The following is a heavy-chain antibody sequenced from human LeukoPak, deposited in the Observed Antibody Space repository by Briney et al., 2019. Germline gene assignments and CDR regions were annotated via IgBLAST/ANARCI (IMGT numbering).Heavy chain of an antibody. D-gene: IGHD1-1*01. CDR3: ARGGQLERRYYFDY. J-gene: IGHJ4*02. CDR1: GGSISSYY. V-gene: IGHV4-59*01. CDR2: IYYSGST. Sequence: SETLSLTCTVSGGSISSYYWSWIRQPPGKGLEWIGYIYYSGSTNYSPSLKSRVTISVDTSKNQFSLKLSSVTAADTAVYYCARGGQLERRYYFDYWGQGTLVTVSS.